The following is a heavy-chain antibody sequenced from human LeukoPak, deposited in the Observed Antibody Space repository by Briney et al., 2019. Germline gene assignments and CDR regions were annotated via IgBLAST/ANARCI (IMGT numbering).Heavy chain of an antibody. CDR3: ARLGYCSSTSCYGGSWFDP. J-gene: IGHJ5*02. Sequence: GESLKISCKGSGYSFTNYWIGWVRQMPGKGLEWVGLIYPGESDIRYSPSFQGQVTISADKSISTAYLQWSSLKASDTAMYYCARLGYCSSTSCYGGSWFDPWGQGTLVTVSS. D-gene: IGHD2-2*01. CDR2: IYPGESDI. CDR1: GYSFTNYW. V-gene: IGHV5-51*01.